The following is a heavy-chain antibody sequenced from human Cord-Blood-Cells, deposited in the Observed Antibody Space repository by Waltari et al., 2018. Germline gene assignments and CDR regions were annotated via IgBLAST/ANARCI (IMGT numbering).Heavy chain of an antibody. CDR2: ISSSGSTI. CDR1: GFTFSSYE. Sequence: EVQLVESGGGLVQPGGSLRLSCAASGFTFSSYEMNWVRQAPGKGLEWVSYISSSGSTIYYADSVKGRFTISRDNAKNSLYLQMNSLRAEDTAVYYCARGGQLVFCDYWGQGTLVTVSS. D-gene: IGHD6-13*01. J-gene: IGHJ4*02. CDR3: ARGGQLVFCDY. V-gene: IGHV3-48*03.